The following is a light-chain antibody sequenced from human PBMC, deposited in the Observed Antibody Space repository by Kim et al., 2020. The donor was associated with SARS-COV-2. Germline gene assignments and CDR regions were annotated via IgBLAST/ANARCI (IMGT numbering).Light chain of an antibody. J-gene: IGLJ1*01. CDR2: QDT. CDR3: QAWDSSTHNYV. V-gene: IGLV3-1*01. Sequence: SPGQTASITCSGYELVDKDVSWYHQKPGQSPVVVIYQDTQRPSGIPERFSGSNSGNTATLTISGTQAMDEADYYCQAWDSSTHNYVFGAGTRSPS. CDR1: ELVDKD.